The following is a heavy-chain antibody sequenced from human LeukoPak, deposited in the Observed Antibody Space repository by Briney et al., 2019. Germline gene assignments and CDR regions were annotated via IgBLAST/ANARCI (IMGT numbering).Heavy chain of an antibody. CDR2: INTNTGNP. D-gene: IGHD6-13*01. J-gene: IGHJ4*02. CDR1: GGSFSRYA. CDR3: ARSLSYSSSWYVDY. Sequence: ASVKVSCKASGGSFSRYAISWVRQAPGQGLEWMGWINTNTGNPTYAQGFTGRFVFSLDTSVSTAYLQISSLKAEDTAVYYCARSLSYSSSWYVDYWGQGTLVTVSS. V-gene: IGHV7-4-1*02.